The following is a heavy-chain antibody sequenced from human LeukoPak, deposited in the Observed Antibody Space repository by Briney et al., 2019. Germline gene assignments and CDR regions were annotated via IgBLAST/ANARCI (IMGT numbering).Heavy chain of an antibody. CDR1: GGSISSGDYY. CDR3: ARLGNRIAVAGRVDY. CDR2: IYYSGST. J-gene: IGHJ4*02. Sequence: PSETLSLTCTVSGGSISSGDYYWSCIRQPPGKGLECIGSIYYSGSTYYNPSLKSRVTISVDTSKHQFSLKLSSVTAADTAVYYCARLGNRIAVAGRVDYWGQGTLVTVSS. V-gene: IGHV4-39*01. D-gene: IGHD6-19*01.